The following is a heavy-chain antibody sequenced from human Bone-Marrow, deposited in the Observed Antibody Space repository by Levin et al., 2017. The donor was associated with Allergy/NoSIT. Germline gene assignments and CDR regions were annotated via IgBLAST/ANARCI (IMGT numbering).Heavy chain of an antibody. CDR2: ISSSGSDM. D-gene: IGHD2-21*01. Sequence: AASVKVSCTVSGFTFSIYSINWVRQAPGKGLEGVSSISSSGSDMYYVDPVRGRFTISRDNAKNSLTLQMNSLRAEDTAVYYCARGIIGDVRVAHKEAFDIWGQGTMVSVSS. V-gene: IGHV3-21*01. CDR3: ARGIIGDVRVAHKEAFDI. J-gene: IGHJ3*02. CDR1: GFTFSIYS.